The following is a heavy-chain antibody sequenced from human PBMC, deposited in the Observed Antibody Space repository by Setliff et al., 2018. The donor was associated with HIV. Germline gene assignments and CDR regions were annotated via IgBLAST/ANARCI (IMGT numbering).Heavy chain of an antibody. CDR1: GGSFSSGNYY. Sequence: SETLSLTCTVSGGSFSSGNYYWSWIRLPAGKGPQWIGHVHTNVRTNYYPSLNSRVTISADISKNEFSLNLRSVTAADTAVYYCARRVVAATLDYWGQGTLVTVSS. D-gene: IGHD2-15*01. V-gene: IGHV4-61*09. CDR3: ARRVVAATLDY. CDR2: VHTNVRT. J-gene: IGHJ4*02.